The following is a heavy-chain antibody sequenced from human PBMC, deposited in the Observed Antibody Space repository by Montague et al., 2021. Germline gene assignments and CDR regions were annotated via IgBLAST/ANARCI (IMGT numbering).Heavy chain of an antibody. D-gene: IGHD1-26*01. CDR1: GDSINTYS. V-gene: IGHV4-4*07. CDR3: ARDTVGASGYFYCDYMDG. Sequence: SETLSLTCTVFGDSINTYSWSWIRQPAGKGLEWIGRLSNGGSTNPNPSLKSRVSMSVETSTNQFSVKLSSVTAADTAVYFCARDTVGASGYFYCDYMDGWGRRCSVTVSS. J-gene: IGHJ6*03. CDR2: LSNGGST.